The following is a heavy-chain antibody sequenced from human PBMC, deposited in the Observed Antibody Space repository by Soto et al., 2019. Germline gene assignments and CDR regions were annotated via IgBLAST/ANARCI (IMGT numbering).Heavy chain of an antibody. CDR1: GGSISSYY. J-gene: IGHJ4*02. V-gene: IGHV4-59*01. D-gene: IGHD4-17*01. CDR3: ARAHDYGDYEFDY. CDR2: IYYSGST. Sequence: QVQLQESGPGLVKPSETLSLTCTVSGGSISSYYWSWIRQPPGKGLEWIGYIYYSGSTNYNPSLKSRVTRSVDTSKNQFSLKLSSVTAADTAVYYCARAHDYGDYEFDYWGQGTLVTVSS.